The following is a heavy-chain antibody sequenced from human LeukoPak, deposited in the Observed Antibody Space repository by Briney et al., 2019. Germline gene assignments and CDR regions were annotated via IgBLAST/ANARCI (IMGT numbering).Heavy chain of an antibody. CDR3: ARSDYYDSSRYYYGY. V-gene: IGHV3-48*03. D-gene: IGHD3-22*01. CDR1: GFTFSSYG. Sequence: GGSLRLSCAASGFTFSSYGMHWVRQAPGKGLEWVSYISSSGSTIYYADSVKGRFTISRDNAKNSLYLQMNTLRAEDTAVYYCARSDYYDSSRYYYGYWGQGTLVTVSS. J-gene: IGHJ4*02. CDR2: ISSSGSTI.